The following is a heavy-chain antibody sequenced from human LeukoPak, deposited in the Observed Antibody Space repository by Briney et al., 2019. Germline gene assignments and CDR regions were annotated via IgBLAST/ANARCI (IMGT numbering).Heavy chain of an antibody. J-gene: IGHJ4*02. CDR1: GFTFSSYW. Sequence: PGGSLRLSCAASGFTFSSYWMSWVRQAPGKGLEWVANIKQDGSEKYYVDSVKGRFTISRDNAKNSLYLQMNSLRAEDTAVYYCAKDWRSTAMVTPFDYWGQGTLVTVSS. D-gene: IGHD5-18*01. V-gene: IGHV3-7*03. CDR3: AKDWRSTAMVTPFDY. CDR2: IKQDGSEK.